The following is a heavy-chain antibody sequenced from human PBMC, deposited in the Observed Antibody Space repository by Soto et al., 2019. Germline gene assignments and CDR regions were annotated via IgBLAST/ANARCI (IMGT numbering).Heavy chain of an antibody. J-gene: IGHJ5*02. CDR1: GGSISSYY. CDR2: IYYSGST. V-gene: IGHV4-59*03. D-gene: IGHD3-3*01. CDR3: ATRITVFGLLIPPFDP. Sequence: SETLSLTCTVSGGSISSYYWSWIRQPPGKGLEWIGYIYYSGSTNYNPSLKSRVTMSVDTSKNQFSLRLSSVTAADTAIYYCATRITVFGLLIPPFDPWGQGTQVTVSS.